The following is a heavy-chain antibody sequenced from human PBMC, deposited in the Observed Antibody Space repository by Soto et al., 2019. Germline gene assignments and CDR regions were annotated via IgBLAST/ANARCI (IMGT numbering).Heavy chain of an antibody. J-gene: IGHJ3*02. CDR2: INGDGSEK. CDR1: GFTFNAYW. Sequence: EVQLVESGGGLVQPGGSLRLSCAASGFTFNAYWMTWVRQAPGKGLEWVANINGDGSEKNYVDSVKGRFTVSRDNAKNSLHLQMYSLRAEDTAVYYCVRDRTEYGSYGSSYYDVFDIWGQGTKVTVSS. D-gene: IGHD6-6*01. V-gene: IGHV3-7*05. CDR3: VRDRTEYGSYGSSYYDVFDI.